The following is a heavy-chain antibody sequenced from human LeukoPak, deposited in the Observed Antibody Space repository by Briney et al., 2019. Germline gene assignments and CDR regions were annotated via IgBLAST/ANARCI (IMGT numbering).Heavy chain of an antibody. CDR3: AKEGGYDLYSYEFDY. Sequence: GGSLRLSCAASGFTFDDYGMSWVRQAPGKGLEWVSGINWHGGSTGYADSVKGRFTISRDNAKNSLYLQMNSLRAEDTALYYCAKEGGYDLYSYEFDYWGQGTLVTVSS. CDR1: GFTFDDYG. CDR2: INWHGGST. J-gene: IGHJ4*02. D-gene: IGHD5-12*01. V-gene: IGHV3-20*04.